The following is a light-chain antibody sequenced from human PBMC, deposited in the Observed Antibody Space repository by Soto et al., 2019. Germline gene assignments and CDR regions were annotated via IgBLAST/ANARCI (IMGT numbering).Light chain of an antibody. J-gene: IGKJ4*01. CDR3: QQRSSWPPT. Sequence: EIVMTQSPATLSVSPGERATLSCRASQSVSSNLAWYQQKPGQAPRLLIYGASTRATGIPARFSGSGSGTEFTLTISSLQSEDFAVYYCQQRSSWPPTFGGGTKV. CDR1: QSVSSN. V-gene: IGKV3-15*01. CDR2: GAS.